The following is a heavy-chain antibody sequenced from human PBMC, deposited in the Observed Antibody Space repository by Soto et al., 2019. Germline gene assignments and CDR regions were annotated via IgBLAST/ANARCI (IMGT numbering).Heavy chain of an antibody. D-gene: IGHD2-8*01. CDR3: ARRTWGMDV. V-gene: IGHV4-4*02. CDR1: SGSIDTTNW. Sequence: QVQLQESGPGLVKPSGTLSLTCAVSSGSIDTTNWWRWVRQPPGKGLEWIGEIFHSGNTYYNPSLASRVTISVDTSKNQFSLNLRSVTAADTAVYYCARRTWGMDVWGQGPTVTVSS. J-gene: IGHJ6*02. CDR2: IFHSGNT.